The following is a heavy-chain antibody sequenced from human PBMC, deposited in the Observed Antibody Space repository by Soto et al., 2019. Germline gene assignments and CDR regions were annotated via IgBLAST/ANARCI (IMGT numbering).Heavy chain of an antibody. CDR3: ATRATRNDFDY. J-gene: IGHJ4*02. CDR1: GGTFSSYA. CDR2: IIPIFGTA. Sequence: VXSXKVSCKASGGTFSSYAISWVRQAPGQGLEWMGGIIPIFGTANYAQKFQGRVTITADESTSTAYMELSSLRSEDTAVYYCATRATRNDFDYWGQGTLVTVSS. V-gene: IGHV1-69*13. D-gene: IGHD5-12*01.